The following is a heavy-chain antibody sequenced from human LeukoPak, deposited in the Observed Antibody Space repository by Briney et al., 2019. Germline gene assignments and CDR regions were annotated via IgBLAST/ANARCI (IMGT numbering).Heavy chain of an antibody. Sequence: SETLSLTCTASGGSISPYYWSWIRQPPGKGLEWIGYIYYSGSTNYNPSLKSRVTISVDTSKNQFSLKLSSVTAADTAMYYCVRHGGGGESYPRVFDYWGRGNLVTVSS. CDR2: IYYSGST. CDR1: GGSISPYY. D-gene: IGHD1-26*01. V-gene: IGHV4-59*08. CDR3: VRHGGGGESYPRVFDY. J-gene: IGHJ4*02.